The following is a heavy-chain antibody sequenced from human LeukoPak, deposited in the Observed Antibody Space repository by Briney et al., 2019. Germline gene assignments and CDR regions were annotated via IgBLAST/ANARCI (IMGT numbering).Heavy chain of an antibody. CDR3: ARQFPPRQRTTVTTLVDY. Sequence: GESLKISCQGYGYSFTRHWIGWVRQMPGKGLEWMGIIDPSDSETRYSPSFQGQVTISADKSTNTAFLQWSSLKASDTAMYYCARQFPPRQRTTVTTLVDYWGQGTLVTVSS. CDR1: GYSFTRHW. V-gene: IGHV5-51*01. CDR2: IDPSDSET. D-gene: IGHD4-17*01. J-gene: IGHJ4*02.